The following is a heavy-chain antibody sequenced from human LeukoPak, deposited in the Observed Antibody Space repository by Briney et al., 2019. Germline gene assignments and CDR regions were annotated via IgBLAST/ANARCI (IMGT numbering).Heavy chain of an antibody. V-gene: IGHV3-23*01. CDR2: ISGSGGST. CDR3: AKGLFYVNLDY. CDR1: GLTFSSYA. J-gene: IGHJ4*02. Sequence: AGSLRLSCAASGLTFSSYAMSWVRQAPGKGLEWVSAISGSGGSTYYADSVKGRFTISRDNSKNTLYLQMNSLRAEDTAVYYCAKGLFYVNLDYWGQGTLVTVSS. D-gene: IGHD5/OR15-5a*01.